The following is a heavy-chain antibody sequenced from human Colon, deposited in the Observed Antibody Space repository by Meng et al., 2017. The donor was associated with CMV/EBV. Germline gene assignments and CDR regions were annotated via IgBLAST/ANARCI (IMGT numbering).Heavy chain of an antibody. V-gene: IGHV3-15*01. D-gene: IGHD1/OR15-1a*01. CDR1: GFTFVHAL. CDR3: VTDYPERTAQVDN. J-gene: IGHJ4*02. Sequence: ECVDGLVHPGGSRCLAAAASGFTFVHALMSSVRQAPGTRLEWVARVRAGGTADYAAPVKGRFTVGRDDSTNTVYLQMNNLLSNDTAVYYCVTDYPERTAQVDNWGQGTLVTVSS. CDR2: VRAGGTA.